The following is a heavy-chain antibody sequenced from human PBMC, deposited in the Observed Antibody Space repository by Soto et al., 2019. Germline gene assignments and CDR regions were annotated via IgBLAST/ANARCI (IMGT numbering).Heavy chain of an antibody. CDR3: ARGARI. Sequence: EVQLVESGGDLVQPGGSLRLSCADSRFTFSGYWMYWVRQAPGKGLEWVANIKEDGSEKNYVDSVRGRFTNSRDNAKNSLYLQMNSLRAEDTAVYYCARGARIWGQGTMVTVS. CDR2: IKEDGSEK. J-gene: IGHJ3*02. CDR1: RFTFSGYW. V-gene: IGHV3-7*01.